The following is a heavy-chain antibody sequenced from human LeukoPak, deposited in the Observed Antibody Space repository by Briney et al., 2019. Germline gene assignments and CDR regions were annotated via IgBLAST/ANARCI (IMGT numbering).Heavy chain of an antibody. D-gene: IGHD2-15*01. CDR1: GGSFSGYY. V-gene: IGHV4-34*01. J-gene: IGHJ4*02. Sequence: KPSETLSLTCAVYGGSFSGYYWSWIRQPPGKGLEWIGEINHSGSTNYNPSLKSRVTISVDTSKNQFSLKLSSVTAADTAVYYCARGAPDIVVVVAAPGYFDYWGQGTLVTVSS. CDR2: INHSGST. CDR3: ARGAPDIVVVVAAPGYFDY.